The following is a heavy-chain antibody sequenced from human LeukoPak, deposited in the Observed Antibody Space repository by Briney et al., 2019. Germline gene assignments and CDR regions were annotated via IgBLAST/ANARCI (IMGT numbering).Heavy chain of an antibody. D-gene: IGHD6-19*01. Sequence: PSETLSLTCTVSGGSISSGGYYWSWIRQHPGKGLEWIGYIYYSGSTYYNPSLKSRVTISVDTSKNQFSLKLSSVTAADTAVYYCATVLAVAGTPITDWGQGTLVTVSS. V-gene: IGHV4-31*03. CDR1: GGSISSGGYY. J-gene: IGHJ4*02. CDR2: IYYSGST. CDR3: ATVLAVAGTPITD.